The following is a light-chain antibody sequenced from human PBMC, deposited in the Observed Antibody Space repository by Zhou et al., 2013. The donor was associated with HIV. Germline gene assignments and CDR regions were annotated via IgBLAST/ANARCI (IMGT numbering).Light chain of an antibody. CDR1: QSVGRS. CDR3: QQYDNWPPLT. CDR2: DAS. Sequence: EIVMTQSPATLSVSLGERATLSCRASQSVGRSLAWYQQKPGQAPRLLIYDASTRATGIPPRFSGSGSGTEFILTISSLQPEDFAVYHCQQYDNWPPLTFGGGTRVEIK. V-gene: IGKV3-15*01. J-gene: IGKJ4*01.